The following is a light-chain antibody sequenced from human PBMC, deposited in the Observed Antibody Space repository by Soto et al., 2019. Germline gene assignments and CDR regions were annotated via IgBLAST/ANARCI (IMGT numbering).Light chain of an antibody. CDR2: GAS. J-gene: IGKJ1*01. V-gene: IGKV3-20*01. CDR3: QQYGSSPPQT. CDR1: QSVSSSY. Sequence: EIVLTQSPGTLSLSPGERATLSCRASQSVSSSYLAWYQQKPCQAPRLLIYGASSRATGIPDRFSGSGSGTDFTLTISRLEPEDFAVYYCQQYGSSPPQTFGQGTKVDIK.